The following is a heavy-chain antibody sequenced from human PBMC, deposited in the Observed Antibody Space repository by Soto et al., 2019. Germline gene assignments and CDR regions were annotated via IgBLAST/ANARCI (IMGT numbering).Heavy chain of an antibody. CDR3: ARDELELPADFGY. J-gene: IGHJ4*02. V-gene: IGHV3-21*01. CDR2: ISSSSSYI. CDR1: GFTFSSYS. D-gene: IGHD1-7*01. Sequence: GGSLRLSCAASGFTFSSYSMNWVRQAPGKGLEWVSSISSSSSYIYYADSVKGRFTISRDNAKNSLYLQMNSLRAEDTAVYYCARDELELPADFGYWGQGTLVTVS.